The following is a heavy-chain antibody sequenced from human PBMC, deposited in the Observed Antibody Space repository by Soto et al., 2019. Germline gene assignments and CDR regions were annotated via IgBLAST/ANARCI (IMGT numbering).Heavy chain of an antibody. CDR1: GDSVSSYSVV. V-gene: IGHV6-1*01. D-gene: IGHD3-22*01. CDR2: TYYRSKWYN. J-gene: IGHJ6*02. CDR3: AREVTMIVLVSLRLGMDV. Sequence: SQTLSLTCAISGDSVSSYSVVWNWIRQSPSRGLEWLGRTYYRSKWYNDYAVSVKSRITINPDTSKNQFSLQLNSVTPEDTAVYYCAREVTMIVLVSLRLGMDVWAQGTTVTVSS.